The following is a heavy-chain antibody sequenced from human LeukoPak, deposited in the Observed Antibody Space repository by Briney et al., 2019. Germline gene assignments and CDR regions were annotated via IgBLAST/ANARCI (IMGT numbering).Heavy chain of an antibody. D-gene: IGHD6-19*01. CDR1: GFSFSDYA. J-gene: IGHJ4*02. Sequence: GGSLRLSCTASGFSFSDYAMHWVRQAPGKGLEWLAIISYDGKNKEYADSVKGRFTISRDNSKKALYLQMNSLRPEDTAVYYCARDGRWLAYFDYRGQGTLVTVSS. CDR2: ISYDGKNK. V-gene: IGHV3-30*04. CDR3: ARDGRWLAYFDY.